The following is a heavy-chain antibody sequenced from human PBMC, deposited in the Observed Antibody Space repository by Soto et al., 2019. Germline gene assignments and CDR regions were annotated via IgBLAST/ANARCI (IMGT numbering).Heavy chain of an antibody. J-gene: IGHJ4*02. CDR2: ISSSGSTI. CDR1: GFTFSSYE. V-gene: IGHV3-48*03. Sequence: PGGSLRLSCAASGFTFSSYEMNWVRQAPGKGLEWVSYISSSGSTIYYADSVKGRFTISTDNAKNSLYLQMNSLRAEDTAVYYCARGYFDWLLSMASYSFDYWGQGTLVTVSS. D-gene: IGHD3-9*01. CDR3: ARGYFDWLLSMASYSFDY.